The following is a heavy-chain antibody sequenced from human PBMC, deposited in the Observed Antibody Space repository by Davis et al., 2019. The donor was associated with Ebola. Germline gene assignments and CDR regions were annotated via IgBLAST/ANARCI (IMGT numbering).Heavy chain of an antibody. D-gene: IGHD6-25*01. V-gene: IGHV3-73*01. J-gene: IGHJ4*02. CDR1: GFTFSGSA. CDR2: IRNKANSYAT. Sequence: GESLKISCAASGFTFSGSAMHWVRQASGKGLEWVGRIRNKANSYATAYAASVKGRFTISRDDSKNTAYLQMNSLKTEDTAVYYCTRSGPDYWGQGTLVTVSS. CDR3: TRSGPDY.